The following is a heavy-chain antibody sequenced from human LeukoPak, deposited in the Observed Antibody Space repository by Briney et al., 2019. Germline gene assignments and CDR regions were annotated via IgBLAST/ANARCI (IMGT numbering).Heavy chain of an antibody. CDR3: ARGPQRRSGPTRFDY. Sequence: PSETLSLTCTVSGGSISSSSYYWSWIRQPAGKGLEWIGRIYTSGSTSYNPSLKSRVTISADTSKNQFSLKLSSVTAADTAVYYCARGPQRRSGPTRFDYWGQGTLVTVSS. CDR1: GGSISSSSYY. CDR2: IYTSGST. D-gene: IGHD6-19*01. V-gene: IGHV4-61*02. J-gene: IGHJ4*02.